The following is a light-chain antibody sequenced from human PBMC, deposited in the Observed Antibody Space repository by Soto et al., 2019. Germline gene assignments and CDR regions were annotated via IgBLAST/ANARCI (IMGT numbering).Light chain of an antibody. CDR2: DAS. J-gene: IGKJ4*01. CDR3: QQRSNWPRGT. V-gene: IGKV3-11*01. CDR1: QSVSSY. Sequence: EIVLTQSPATLSLSPGERATLSCRASQSVSSYLAWYQQKPGQAPRLLIYDASNRATGIPARFSGSGSGTDFNLTISRLEPEDFAVYYCQQRSNWPRGTFGGGTKVEIK.